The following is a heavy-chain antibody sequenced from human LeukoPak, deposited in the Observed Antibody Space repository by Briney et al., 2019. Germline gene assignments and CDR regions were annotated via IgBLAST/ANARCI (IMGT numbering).Heavy chain of an antibody. V-gene: IGHV3-15*01. CDR2: IRSNSDGGTI. CDR1: GFTFSSYW. J-gene: IGHJ5*02. CDR3: ATDFYDST. Sequence: GGSLRLSCAASGFTFSSYWMSWVRQAPGKGLEWVGRIRSNSDGGTIDYAAPVKGRFTLSRDDSKDTLYLQMNSLQTEDTAVYYCATDFYDSTWGQGTLVTVSS. D-gene: IGHD3-22*01.